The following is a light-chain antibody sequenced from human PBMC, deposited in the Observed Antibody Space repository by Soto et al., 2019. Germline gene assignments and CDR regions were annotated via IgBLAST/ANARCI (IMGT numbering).Light chain of an antibody. Sequence: EIVMTQSPATLSVSPGERATLSCRASQSVSSNLAWYQKKPGQAPRLLIYGASTRATGIPARFSGSGSATEFTLTISSLQSGDFAVYYCQQYNIWPPWTFGQGTKVESK. J-gene: IGKJ1*01. V-gene: IGKV3-15*01. CDR3: QQYNIWPPWT. CDR2: GAS. CDR1: QSVSSN.